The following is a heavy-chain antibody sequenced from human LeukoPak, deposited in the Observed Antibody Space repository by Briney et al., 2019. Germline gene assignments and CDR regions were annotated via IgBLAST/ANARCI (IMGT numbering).Heavy chain of an antibody. CDR2: ISAYNGNT. D-gene: IGHD3-3*01. CDR1: GYTFTSYG. CDR3: ARESITIFGVVIPADY. J-gene: IGHJ4*02. Sequence: ASVKVSCKASGYTFTSYGISWVRQAPGQGLEWMGWISAYNGNTNYAQKLQGRVTMTTDTSTSTAYMELRSLRSDDTAVYYCARESITIFGVVIPADYWGQGTLVTVSS. V-gene: IGHV1-18*01.